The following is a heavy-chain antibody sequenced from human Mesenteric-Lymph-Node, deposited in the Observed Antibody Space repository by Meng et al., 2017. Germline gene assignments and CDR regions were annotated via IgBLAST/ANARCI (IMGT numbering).Heavy chain of an antibody. V-gene: IGHV3-30*04. CDR3: AKDPSATYLFDY. J-gene: IGHJ4*02. CDR2: ISYDGSNK. D-gene: IGHD2-8*01. Sequence: GESLKISCAASGFTFSSYAMHWVRQAPGKGLEWVAVISYDGSNKYYADSVKGRFTISRDNSENTLYLQMNSLRAEDAALYFCAKDPSATYLFDYWGQGTPVTVSS. CDR1: GFTFSSYA.